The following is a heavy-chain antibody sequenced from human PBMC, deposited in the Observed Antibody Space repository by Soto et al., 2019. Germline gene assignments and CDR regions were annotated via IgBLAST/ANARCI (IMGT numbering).Heavy chain of an antibody. CDR3: ARDQFLKGRRDT. Sequence: QFQLVQSGAEVTKLGASVKVSCKASGYRFTIFGCSWVLQAPAHGLEWIGWISAYNGITNYAQNFQGRVTMTTDTSTKTAYMELWSLRSDDTAVYFCARDQFLKGRRDTWGQGTLITVSS. V-gene: IGHV1-18*01. CDR1: GYRFTIFG. D-gene: IGHD3-10*01. CDR2: ISAYNGIT. J-gene: IGHJ5*02.